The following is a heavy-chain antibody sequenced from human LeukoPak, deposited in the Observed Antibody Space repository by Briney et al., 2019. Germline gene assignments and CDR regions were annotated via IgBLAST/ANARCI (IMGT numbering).Heavy chain of an antibody. CDR1: GLTFRSYT. CDR2: ISGSGGST. V-gene: IGHV3-23*01. CDR3: AKDHSSSWYIFYFDY. Sequence: RGSLRLSCAPSGLTFRSYTTSWLRQAPGKGLEWVSAISGSGGSTYYADSVKGRFTISRDNSKNTLYLQMNSLRAGDTAVYYCAKDHSSSWYIFYFDYWGQGTLVTVSS. J-gene: IGHJ4*02. D-gene: IGHD6-13*01.